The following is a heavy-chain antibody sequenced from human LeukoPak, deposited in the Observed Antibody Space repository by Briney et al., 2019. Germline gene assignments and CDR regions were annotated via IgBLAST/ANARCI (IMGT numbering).Heavy chain of an antibody. CDR1: GFTFSSYA. Sequence: GGSLRLSCAASGFTFSSYAMSWVRQAPGKGLEWVSAISGSGGSTYYADSVKGRFTISRDNSKNTLYLQMNSLRAEDTAVYYCAKDILDRGVIYYYYGMDVWGQGTTVTVSS. V-gene: IGHV3-23*01. D-gene: IGHD3-10*01. CDR3: AKDILDRGVIYYYYGMDV. CDR2: ISGSGGST. J-gene: IGHJ6*02.